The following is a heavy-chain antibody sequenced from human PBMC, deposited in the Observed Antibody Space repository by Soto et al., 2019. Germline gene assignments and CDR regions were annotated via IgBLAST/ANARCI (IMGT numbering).Heavy chain of an antibody. D-gene: IGHD3-10*01. J-gene: IGHJ4*02. CDR1: GGSFSGYY. CDR2: INHSGST. V-gene: IGHV4-34*01. Sequence: SETLSLTCAVYGGSFSGYYWSWIRQPPGKGLEWIGEINHSGSTNYNPSLKSRVTISVDTSKNQFSLKLSSVTAADTAVYYCARRSYYYGSGSYRMGGYYFDYWGQGTLVTVS. CDR3: ARRSYYYGSGSYRMGGYYFDY.